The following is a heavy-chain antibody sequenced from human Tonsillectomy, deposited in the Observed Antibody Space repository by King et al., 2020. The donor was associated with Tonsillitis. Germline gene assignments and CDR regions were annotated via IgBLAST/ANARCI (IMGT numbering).Heavy chain of an antibody. J-gene: IGHJ4*02. Sequence: VQLVQSGGGLVQPGRSLRLSCTASGFTFGDYAMSWVRQAPGKGLEWVGFIRSKAYGGTTEYAASVKGRFTISRDDSKSIAYLQLNSLKTEDTAVYYCHRLSYSSSGNYYFDYWGQGTLVTVSS. CDR2: IRSKAYGGTT. D-gene: IGHD6-6*01. V-gene: IGHV3-49*04. CDR1: GFTFGDYA. CDR3: HRLSYSSSGNYYFDY.